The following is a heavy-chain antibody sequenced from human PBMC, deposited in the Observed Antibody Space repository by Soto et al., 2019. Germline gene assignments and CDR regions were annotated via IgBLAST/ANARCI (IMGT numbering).Heavy chain of an antibody. J-gene: IGHJ4*02. CDR3: ARDVAAAFGAPTGKRQTSQKPNFDY. CDR2: ISAYNGNT. Sequence: ASVKVSCKASGYTFTSYGISWVRQAPGQGLEWIGWISAYNGNTNYAQKLQGRVTMTTDTSTSTAYMELRSLRSDDTAVYYCARDVAAAFGAPTGKRQTSQKPNFDYWGQGTLVTVS. CDR1: GYTFTSYG. V-gene: IGHV1-18*01. D-gene: IGHD6-13*01.